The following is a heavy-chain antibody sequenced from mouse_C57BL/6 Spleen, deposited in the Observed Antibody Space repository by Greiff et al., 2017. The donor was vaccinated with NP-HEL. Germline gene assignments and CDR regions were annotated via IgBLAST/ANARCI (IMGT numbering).Heavy chain of an antibody. D-gene: IGHD1-1*01. CDR3: ARGYYGSSPPYFDV. J-gene: IGHJ1*03. CDR1: GFTFSDYG. CDR2: ISSGSSTI. V-gene: IGHV5-17*01. Sequence: EVQLVESGGGLVKPGGSLKLSCAASGFTFSDYGMHWVRQAPEKGLEWVAYISSGSSTIYYADTVKGRFTISRDNAKNTLFLQMTSLRSEDTAMYYCARGYYGSSPPYFDVWGTGTTVTVSS.